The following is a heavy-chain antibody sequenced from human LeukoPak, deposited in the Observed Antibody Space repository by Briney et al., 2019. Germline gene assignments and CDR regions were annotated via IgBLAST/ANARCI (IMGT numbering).Heavy chain of an antibody. D-gene: IGHD3-22*01. CDR2: ISGNGGRT. V-gene: IGHV3-23*01. J-gene: IGHJ4*02. CDR1: GFTFNSYA. Sequence: GGSLRLSCAASGFTFNSYAMSWVRQAPGKGLEWDSAISGNGGRTYFADSVKGRFTTSRDNSKNTLNLQMHRLRVEDTAVYYCTRVMWDSSGYPIDYWGQGSLVTVSS. CDR3: TRVMWDSSGYPIDY.